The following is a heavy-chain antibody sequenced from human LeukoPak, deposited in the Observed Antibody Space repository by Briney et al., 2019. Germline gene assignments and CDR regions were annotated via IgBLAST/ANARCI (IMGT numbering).Heavy chain of an antibody. D-gene: IGHD4-11*01. V-gene: IGHV4-34*01. J-gene: IGHJ4*02. Sequence: SETLSLTCAVYGGSFSGYYWSWIRQPPGKGLEWIGEINHSGGTNYNPSLKSRVTISVDTSKNQFSLKLSSVTAADTAVYYCARRRVTAFDYWGQGTLVTVSS. CDR3: ARRRVTAFDY. CDR2: INHSGGT. CDR1: GGSFSGYY.